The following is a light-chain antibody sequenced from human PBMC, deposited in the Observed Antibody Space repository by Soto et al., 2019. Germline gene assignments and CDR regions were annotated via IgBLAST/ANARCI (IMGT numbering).Light chain of an antibody. V-gene: IGKV1-12*01. CDR2: AAS. CDR1: QGVGSW. Sequence: DIQMTQSPSSVSAPVGDRVTITCRASQGVGSWLAWYQQKPGKAPKLLIFAASSWQTGVPQRCSGSGAGTDFTLTISSLQPEDVASYYCQQANSFPWTFGQGTEVEIK. J-gene: IGKJ1*01. CDR3: QQANSFPWT.